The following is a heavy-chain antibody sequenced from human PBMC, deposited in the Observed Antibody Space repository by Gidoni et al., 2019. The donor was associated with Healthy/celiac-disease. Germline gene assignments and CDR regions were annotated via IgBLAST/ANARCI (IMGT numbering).Heavy chain of an antibody. CDR3: TRDSHGDYTPGFPDY. D-gene: IGHD4-17*01. Sequence: EVQLVESGGGLVQPGRSLRLSCTASGFTFGDYAMSWVRQAPGKGLEWVGFIRSKAYGGTTEYAASVKGRFTISRDDSKSIAYLQMNSLKTEDTAVYYCTRDSHGDYTPGFPDYWGQGTLVTVSS. V-gene: IGHV3-49*04. CDR2: IRSKAYGGTT. J-gene: IGHJ4*02. CDR1: GFTFGDYA.